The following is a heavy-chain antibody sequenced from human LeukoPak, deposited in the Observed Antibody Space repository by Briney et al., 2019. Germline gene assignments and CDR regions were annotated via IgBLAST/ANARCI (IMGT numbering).Heavy chain of an antibody. CDR3: ARDNSVRDTAWWFDP. D-gene: IGHD2-21*02. V-gene: IGHV1-8*03. J-gene: IGHJ5*02. Sequence: GASVKVSCKASGYSFTSYDINWVRQATGQGLEWMGWMNPNRGDTGYAQKFQGRVTITRNTSISTAYMELSSLRSEDTAVYYCARDNSVRDTAWWFDPWGQGTLVTVSS. CDR1: GYSFTSYD. CDR2: MNPNRGDT.